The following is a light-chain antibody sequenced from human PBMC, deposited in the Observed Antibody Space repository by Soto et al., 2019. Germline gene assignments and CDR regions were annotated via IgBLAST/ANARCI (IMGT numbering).Light chain of an antibody. CDR1: QSVSSN. V-gene: IGKV3-20*01. CDR2: GAS. J-gene: IGKJ4*01. Sequence: DIVLTQSPGPLSLSPGERATLSCMASQSVSSNLAWYQQKPGQAPRLIIYGASSRATGIPDRFSGSGSGTDCTLTISRLEPEDVAVYHCQQYGDSPLTFGGGTKVDIK. CDR3: QQYGDSPLT.